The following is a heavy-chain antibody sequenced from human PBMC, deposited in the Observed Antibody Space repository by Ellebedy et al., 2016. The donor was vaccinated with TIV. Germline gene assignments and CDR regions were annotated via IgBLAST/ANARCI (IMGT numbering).Heavy chain of an antibody. CDR3: ARVRSRNYYDSGDYSDAFDI. V-gene: IGHV1-2*02. D-gene: IGHD3-22*01. J-gene: IGHJ3*02. Sequence: AASVKVSCKASGYTFTGYYIHWVRQAPGQGLEWMGWLNPKSGGTTYAQKFQDRVTMPRDTSIRTAYMELSRLRSDDTAVYYCARVRSRNYYDSGDYSDAFDIWGQGTMVTVSS. CDR2: LNPKSGGT. CDR1: GYTFTGYY.